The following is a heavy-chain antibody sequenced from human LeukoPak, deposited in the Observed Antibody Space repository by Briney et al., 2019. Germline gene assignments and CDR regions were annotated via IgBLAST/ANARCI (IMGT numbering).Heavy chain of an antibody. D-gene: IGHD2-15*01. CDR2: SSPNSGGA. J-gene: IGHJ4*02. CDR3: AREGDGLLSKDFDY. Sequence: ASVKVSCKASGYTFSGYYIHWVRQAPGQGLEWMGYSSPNSGGANSAQKFRGRVTMTRDTSISTAYMELTRLGSDDTAVYYCAREGDGLLSKDFDYWGQETLVTVSS. CDR1: GYTFSGYY. V-gene: IGHV1-2*02.